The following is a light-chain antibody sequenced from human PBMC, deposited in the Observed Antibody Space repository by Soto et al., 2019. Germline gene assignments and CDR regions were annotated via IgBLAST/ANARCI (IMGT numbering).Light chain of an antibody. CDR2: DAS. V-gene: IGKV3-11*01. J-gene: IGKJ4*01. Sequence: EIVLTQSPANLSLSPGERATLSCRASQSVSSYLAWYQQKPGQAPRLLIYDASNRATGTPARFSGSGSGTYFTLTISSLEPEDFAVYYCQQRSNWPTFGGGTKVEIK. CDR1: QSVSSY. CDR3: QQRSNWPT.